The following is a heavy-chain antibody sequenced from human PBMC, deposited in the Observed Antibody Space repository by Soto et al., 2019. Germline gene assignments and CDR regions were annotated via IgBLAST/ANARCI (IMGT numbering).Heavy chain of an antibody. CDR3: ARAQERGYSYVYNHPHYYYYGMDV. CDR2: IWYDGSNK. V-gene: IGHV3-33*01. Sequence: GGSLRLSCAASGFTFSSYGMHWVRQAPGKGLEWVAVIWYDGSNKYYADSVKGRFTISRDNSKNTLYLQMNSLRAEDTAVYYCARAQERGYSYVYNHPHYYYYGMDVWGQGTKVTVSS. J-gene: IGHJ6*02. CDR1: GFTFSSYG. D-gene: IGHD5-18*01.